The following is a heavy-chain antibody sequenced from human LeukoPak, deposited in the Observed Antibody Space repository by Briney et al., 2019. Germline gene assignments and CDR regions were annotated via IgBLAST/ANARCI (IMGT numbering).Heavy chain of an antibody. J-gene: IGHJ3*02. CDR2: IYPGDSDT. Sequence: GESLKISCKGSGYIFTSYWIGWVRQMPGKGLEWMGIIYPGDSDTRYSPSFQGQVTISADKSISTAYLQWSSLKASDTAMYYCARHVYRTLTTVTTGDAFDIWGQGTMVTVSS. V-gene: IGHV5-51*01. CDR1: GYIFTSYW. CDR3: ARHVYRTLTTVTTGDAFDI. D-gene: IGHD4-17*01.